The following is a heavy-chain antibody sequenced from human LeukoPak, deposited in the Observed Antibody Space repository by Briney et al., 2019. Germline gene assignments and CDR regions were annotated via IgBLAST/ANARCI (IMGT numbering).Heavy chain of an antibody. CDR1: GGSISSGSYY. CDR2: IYTSGST. CDR3: ARGPRGYSYGLYYYYMDV. D-gene: IGHD5-18*01. Sequence: PSQTLSLTCTVSGGSISSGSYYWSWIRQPAGKGLEWIGRIYTSGSTNYNPSLKSRVTISVDTSKNQFSLKLSSVTAADTAVYYCARGPRGYSYGLYYYYMDVWGKGTTVTVSS. V-gene: IGHV4-61*02. J-gene: IGHJ6*03.